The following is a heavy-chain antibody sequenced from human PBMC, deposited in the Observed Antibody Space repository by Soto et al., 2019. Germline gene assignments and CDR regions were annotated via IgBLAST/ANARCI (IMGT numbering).Heavy chain of an antibody. CDR1: GYTFTSYG. CDR2: ISAYNGNT. D-gene: IGHD3-9*01. J-gene: IGHJ6*02. Sequence: ASVKVSCKASGYTFTSYGISWVRQAPGQGLEWMGWISAYNGNTNYAQKLQGRVTMTTDTSTSTAYMELRSLRSDDTAVYYCARDRRHPPYFYYGMDVWGQGTTVTVSS. V-gene: IGHV1-18*04. CDR3: ARDRRHPPYFYYGMDV.